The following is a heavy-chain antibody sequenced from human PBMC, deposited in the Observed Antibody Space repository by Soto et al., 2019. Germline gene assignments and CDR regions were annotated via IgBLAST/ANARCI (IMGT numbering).Heavy chain of an antibody. V-gene: IGHV3-21*01. CDR1: GFTFSSYS. J-gene: IGHJ4*02. Sequence: EVQLVESGGGLVKPGGSLRLSCAASGFTFSSYSMNWVRQAPGTGLEWVSSISSSSSYIYYADSVKGRFTISRDNAKNSLYLQMNSLRAEDTAVYYCARAKLEGYYFDYWGQGTLVTFSS. CDR2: ISSSSSYI. D-gene: IGHD1-1*01. CDR3: ARAKLEGYYFDY.